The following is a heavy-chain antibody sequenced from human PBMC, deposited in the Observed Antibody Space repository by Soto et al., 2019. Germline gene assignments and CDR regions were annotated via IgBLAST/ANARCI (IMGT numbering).Heavy chain of an antibody. J-gene: IGHJ3*02. CDR3: EKDRSLIRFLEWLLEAAFDI. CDR1: GVTFSSYG. CDR2: ISYDGSNK. D-gene: IGHD3-3*01. V-gene: IGHV3-30*18. Sequence: QVQLVESGGGVVQPGRSLRLYCAASGVTFSSYGMHWVRQAPGKGLEWVAVISYDGSNKYYADSVKGRFTISRDNSKNTLYLQMNSLRAEDTAVYYCEKDRSLIRFLEWLLEAAFDIWGQGTMVTVSS.